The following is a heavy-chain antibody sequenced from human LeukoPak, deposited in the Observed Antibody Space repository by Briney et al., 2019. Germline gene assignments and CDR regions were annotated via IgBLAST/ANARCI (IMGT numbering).Heavy chain of an antibody. CDR2: INPNSGGT. J-gene: IGHJ4*02. CDR3: ARGTRGSYSSIHD. CDR1: GYTFSDYY. Sequence: ASVKVSCKASGYTFSDYYIHWVRQAPGQGLEWVGWINPNSGGTDSAQKLQGRVTMTRDTSISATYMELRTPTSDDTAVYYCARGTRGSYSSIHDWGQGTLVTVSS. D-gene: IGHD1-26*01. V-gene: IGHV1-2*02.